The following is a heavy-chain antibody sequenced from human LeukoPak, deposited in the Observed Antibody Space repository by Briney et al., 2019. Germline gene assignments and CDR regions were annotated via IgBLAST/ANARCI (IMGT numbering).Heavy chain of an antibody. Sequence: SETLSLTCTVSGDSVSSGNYYWSWIRQPPGKGLEWIGYIYYSGSTKYNPSLKSRVTISVDTSKNQFSLKLSSVTAADTAVYYCARGQHSYGYFNGFDYWGQGTLVTVSS. CDR2: IYYSGST. V-gene: IGHV4-61*01. CDR1: GDSVSSGNYY. CDR3: ARGQHSYGYFNGFDY. J-gene: IGHJ4*02. D-gene: IGHD5-18*01.